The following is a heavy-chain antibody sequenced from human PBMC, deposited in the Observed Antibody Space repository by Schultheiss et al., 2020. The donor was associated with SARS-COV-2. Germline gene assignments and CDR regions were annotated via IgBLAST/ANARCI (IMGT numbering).Heavy chain of an antibody. V-gene: IGHV4-34*09. CDR3: ARDRLWFRELGSVGMDV. CDR1: GGSFSGYY. CDR2: IYYSGST. D-gene: IGHD3-10*01. J-gene: IGHJ6*02. Sequence: SETLSLTCAVYGGSFSGYYWSWIRQPPGKGLEWIGYIYYSGSTYYNPSLKSRVTISVDTSKNQFSLKLSSVTAADTAVYYCARDRLWFRELGSVGMDVWGQGTTVTVSS.